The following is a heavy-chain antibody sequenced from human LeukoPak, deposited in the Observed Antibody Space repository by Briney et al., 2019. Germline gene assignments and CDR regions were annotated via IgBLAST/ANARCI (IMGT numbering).Heavy chain of an antibody. CDR3: ARAAQRHYYDSSGYYHFDY. Sequence: SETLSLXCTVSGGSISSYYWSWIRQPPGKGLEWIGYIYYSGSTNYNPSLKSRVTISVDTSKIQFSLKLSSVTAADTAVYYCARAAQRHYYDSSGYYHFDYWGQGTLVTVSS. CDR1: GGSISSYY. D-gene: IGHD3-22*01. V-gene: IGHV4-59*01. CDR2: IYYSGST. J-gene: IGHJ4*02.